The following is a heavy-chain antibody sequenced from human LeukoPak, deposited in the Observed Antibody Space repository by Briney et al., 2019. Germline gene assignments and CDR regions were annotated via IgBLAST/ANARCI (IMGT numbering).Heavy chain of an antibody. D-gene: IGHD5-18*01. CDR3: ARGIYYFDY. CDR1: GGSISSGDYY. CDR2: IYDSGTT. Sequence: ASQTLSLTCTVSGGSISSGDYYWSWIRHPPGKGLEWIGYIYDSGTTSYNPSLKSRVTISVDTSENQFSLNLSSVTAADTAVYYCARGIYYFDYWGQGTLVTVSS. V-gene: IGHV4-30-4*01. J-gene: IGHJ4*02.